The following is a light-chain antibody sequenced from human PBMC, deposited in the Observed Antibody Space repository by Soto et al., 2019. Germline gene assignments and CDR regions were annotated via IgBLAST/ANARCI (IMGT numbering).Light chain of an antibody. CDR2: GAS. CDR1: QSVSSK. CDR3: HQYNNWHPAT. J-gene: IGKJ1*01. Sequence: EIVLTQSPATLSLSPGDRATLSCRASQSVSSKLAWYQQKPCQATRLIIYGASTRANGIPARFSGSGSGTEFTLTINSLQSEDSAFYYCHQYNNWHPATFGQGTKVDIK. V-gene: IGKV3-15*01.